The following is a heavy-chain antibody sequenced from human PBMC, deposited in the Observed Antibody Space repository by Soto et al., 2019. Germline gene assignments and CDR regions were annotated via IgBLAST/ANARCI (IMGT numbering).Heavy chain of an antibody. V-gene: IGHV4-39*01. CDR3: VRHPRIMVPRQHDYYFDT. D-gene: IGHD2-8*01. J-gene: IGHJ4*02. CDR2: IFYSGST. CDR1: GASISSRNYY. Sequence: SETVSLTCNVSGASISSRNYYWGWIRQPPGKGLEWFGSIFYSGSTYYNPSLKSRVTISIVTSQNQFSLRLTSVTAADTAVYYCVRHPRIMVPRQHDYYFDTWGPGNLVTVSS.